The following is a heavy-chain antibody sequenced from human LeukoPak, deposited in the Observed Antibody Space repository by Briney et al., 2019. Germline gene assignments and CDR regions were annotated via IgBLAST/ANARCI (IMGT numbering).Heavy chain of an antibody. CDR2: ISSNGGST. D-gene: IGHD2-2*01. J-gene: IGHJ6*03. CDR3: ARASNYYYYMDV. CDR1: GFTFSSYA. Sequence: GGSLRLSCAASGFTFSSYAMHWVRQAPGKGLEYVSAISSNGGSTYYANSVKGRFTISRDNSKNTLYLQMGSLRAEDMAVYYCARASNYYYYMDVWGKGTTVTISS. V-gene: IGHV3-64*01.